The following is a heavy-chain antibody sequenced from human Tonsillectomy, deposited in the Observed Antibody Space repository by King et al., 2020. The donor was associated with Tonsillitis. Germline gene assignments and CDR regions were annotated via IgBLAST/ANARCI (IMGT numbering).Heavy chain of an antibody. CDR2: IYYSGST. V-gene: IGHV4-59*08. Sequence: QLQESGPGLVKTSETLSLICTVSGGSISSYSWSWIRQPPGKGLEWIGYIYYSGSTNYNPSLKGRVTISVDTSKNQFSLKLRSVTAADTAVYYCARIERIAVAGRWFDPWGQGTLVTVSS. D-gene: IGHD6-19*01. CDR1: GGSISSYS. J-gene: IGHJ5*02. CDR3: ARIERIAVAGRWFDP.